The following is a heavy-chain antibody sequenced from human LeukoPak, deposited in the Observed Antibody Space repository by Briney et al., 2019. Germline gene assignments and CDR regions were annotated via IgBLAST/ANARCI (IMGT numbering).Heavy chain of an antibody. Sequence: PGGSLRLPCAASGFTFSDYYMSWIRQAPGKGLEWVSYISSSGSTIVYADSVKGRFTVSRDNAKNSMFLQMNSLRAEDTAVYYCARDDYDSNYWGQGTLVTVSS. CDR3: ARDDYDSNY. D-gene: IGHD3-22*01. CDR1: GFTFSDYY. J-gene: IGHJ4*02. V-gene: IGHV3-11*01. CDR2: ISSSGSTI.